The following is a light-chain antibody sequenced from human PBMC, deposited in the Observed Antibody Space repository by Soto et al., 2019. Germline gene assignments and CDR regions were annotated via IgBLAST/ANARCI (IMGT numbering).Light chain of an antibody. V-gene: IGKV3-11*01. CDR1: QSVGTS. Sequence: EVVLTKSPTPLFLSPGDRVALSLKASQSVGTSLAWYQQKPGQTPRLLIYEAAIRATGIPARFSASGSGTDFILTISSLAPEDFAVYFCQQRFSWPLTFGGGTKVDIK. CDR2: EAA. J-gene: IGKJ4*01. CDR3: QQRFSWPLT.